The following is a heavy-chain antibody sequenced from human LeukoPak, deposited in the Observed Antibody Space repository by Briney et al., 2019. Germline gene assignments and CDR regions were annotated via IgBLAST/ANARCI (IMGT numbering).Heavy chain of an antibody. Sequence: PSETLSLTCAVYGGSFTNYYWSWLRQPPGKGLEGIGEINHSGSSKYNPSLKSRVTISIDTSKNQLSLKLSSVTAADTAVYSCVRHVARAFDIWGQGTKVTVSS. V-gene: IGHV4-34*01. CDR2: INHSGSS. CDR1: GGSFTNYY. CDR3: VRHVARAFDI. J-gene: IGHJ3*02.